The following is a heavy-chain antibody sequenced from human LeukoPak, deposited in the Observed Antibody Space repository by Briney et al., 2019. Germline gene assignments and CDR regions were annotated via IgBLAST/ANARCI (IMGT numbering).Heavy chain of an antibody. Sequence: SVKDSCKASGGTFSSYAISWVRQAPGQGLEWMGRIIPILGIASYAQKFQGRVTITADKSTSTAYMELSSLRSEDTAVYYCARVEAPGYSYGQYYFDYWGQGTLVTVSS. CDR3: ARVEAPGYSYGQYYFDY. CDR2: IIPILGIA. J-gene: IGHJ4*02. D-gene: IGHD5-18*01. V-gene: IGHV1-69*04. CDR1: GGTFSSYA.